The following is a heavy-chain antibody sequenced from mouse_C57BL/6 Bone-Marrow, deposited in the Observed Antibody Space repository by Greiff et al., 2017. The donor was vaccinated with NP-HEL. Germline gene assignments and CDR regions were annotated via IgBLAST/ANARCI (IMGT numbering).Heavy chain of an antibody. D-gene: IGHD1-1*01. Sequence: QVQLQQPGAELVKPGASVKLSCKASGYTFTSYWMHWVKQRPGQGLEWIGMIHPNSGSTNYNEKFKSKATLTEDKSSSTAYMQLSSLTSEDSAVYYCAIIYYNGRWRDFDYWGQGTTLTVSS. V-gene: IGHV1-64*01. CDR2: IHPNSGST. CDR1: GYTFTSYW. CDR3: AIIYYNGRWRDFDY. J-gene: IGHJ2*01.